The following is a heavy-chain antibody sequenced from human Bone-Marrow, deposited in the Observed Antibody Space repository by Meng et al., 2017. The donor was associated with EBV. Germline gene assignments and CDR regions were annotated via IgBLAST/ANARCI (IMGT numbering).Heavy chain of an antibody. CDR2: LIPMVGEP. J-gene: IGHJ4*02. CDR3: ASESGRGFTPDY. Sequence: VQLVQSGDEVRKPGSSVKASCKASGGTCSSYAISWVRQAPGQGLEWMGGLIPMVGEPHYAQKFQGRVTIIADESTSTHSMELNSLRSEDTAMYYCASESGRGFTPDYWGQGTLVTVSS. CDR1: GGTCSSYA. D-gene: IGHD3-10*01. V-gene: IGHV1-69*01.